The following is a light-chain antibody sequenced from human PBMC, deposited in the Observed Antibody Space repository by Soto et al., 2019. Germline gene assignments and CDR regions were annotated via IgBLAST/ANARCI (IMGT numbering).Light chain of an antibody. J-gene: IGKJ1*01. V-gene: IGKV3-20*01. CDR3: QQCDSLPMT. CDR1: QSVSSDY. CDR2: SAS. Sequence: EIVLTQSPGTLSLSPGERATLSCSASQSVSSDYLAWYQQKPGQAPRLLIYSASSRSTGIPERFSGRGSGTDFTLTIRRLEPEDGAEYYCQQCDSLPMTFGQGTKVEIK.